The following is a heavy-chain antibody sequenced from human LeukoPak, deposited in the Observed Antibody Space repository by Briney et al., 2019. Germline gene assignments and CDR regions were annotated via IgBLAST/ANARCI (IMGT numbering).Heavy chain of an antibody. V-gene: IGHV3-74*01. Sequence: GGSLRLSCAASGFTFSSYWMHWVRQAPGTGLVWVSRINSDGSSTRYADSVKGRFTISRDNAKNSLYLQMNSLRAEDTAVYYCARSPLSGSPYWGQGTLVTVSS. J-gene: IGHJ4*02. D-gene: IGHD1-26*01. CDR1: GFTFSSYW. CDR2: INSDGSST. CDR3: ARSPLSGSPY.